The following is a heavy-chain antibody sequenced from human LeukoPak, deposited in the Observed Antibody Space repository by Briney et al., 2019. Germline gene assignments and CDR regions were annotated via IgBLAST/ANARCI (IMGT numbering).Heavy chain of an antibody. V-gene: IGHV4-34*01. CDR1: GGSFSGYY. J-gene: IGHJ4*02. D-gene: IGHD2-21*01. Sequence: SETLSLTCAVYGGSFSGYYWSWIRQPPGKGLEWIGEINHSGSTNYNPSLKSRVTISVDTSKNQFSLKLSSVTAADTAVYYCARGGDYSQYYFDYWGQGTLVTVSP. CDR3: ARGGDYSQYYFDY. CDR2: INHSGST.